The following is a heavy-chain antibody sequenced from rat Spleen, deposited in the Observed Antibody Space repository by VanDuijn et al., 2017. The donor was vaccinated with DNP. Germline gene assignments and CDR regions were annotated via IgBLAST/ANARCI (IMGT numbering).Heavy chain of an antibody. CDR1: GFTFSDYY. CDR3: SRDLEGYFDY. V-gene: IGHV5-20*01. J-gene: IGHJ2*01. D-gene: IGHD1-11*01. CDR2: ITYDGGYT. Sequence: EVQLVESGGGLVQPGRSLKLSCAASGFTFSDYYMAWVRQAPTKGLELVAYITYDGGYTYYGDPVKGRFTISRDNAKSTLYLQMDSLRSEDTATYYCSRDLEGYFDYWGQGVMVTVSS.